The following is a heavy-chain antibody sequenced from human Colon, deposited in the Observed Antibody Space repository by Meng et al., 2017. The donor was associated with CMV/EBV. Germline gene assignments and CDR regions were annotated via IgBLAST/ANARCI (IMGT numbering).Heavy chain of an antibody. CDR1: GYIFTSYY. J-gene: IGHJ4*02. Sequence: ASVKVSCKASGYIFTSYYIHWVRQAPGQGLEWMGTINPSGGTTRYAQNFQGRLTVTRDTSTNSVYMGLTSLRSEDMDVYYCARSVQVAQYFDHWGQGTLVTVSS. V-gene: IGHV1-46*01. CDR2: INPSGGTT. CDR3: ARSVQVAQYFDH. D-gene: IGHD5-12*01.